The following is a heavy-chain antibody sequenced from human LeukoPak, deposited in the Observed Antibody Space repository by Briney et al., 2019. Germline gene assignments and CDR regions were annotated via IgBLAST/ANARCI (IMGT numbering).Heavy chain of an antibody. D-gene: IGHD4-17*01. CDR2: ISSSSSYI. V-gene: IGHV3-21*01. CDR3: ARVRTGFYGMDV. J-gene: IGHJ6*02. Sequence: GGSLRLSCAASGFTFSSYSMNWVRQAPGKGLEWVSSISSSSSYIYYADSVKGRFTISRDNAKNTLYLQMNSLRAEDTAVYYCARVRTGFYGMDVWGQGTTVTVSS. CDR1: GFTFSSYS.